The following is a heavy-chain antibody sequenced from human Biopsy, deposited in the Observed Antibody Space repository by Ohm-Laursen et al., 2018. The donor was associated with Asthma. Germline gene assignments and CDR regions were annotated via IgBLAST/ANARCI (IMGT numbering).Heavy chain of an antibody. CDR3: ARTFHFWSPYHAEHYQL. V-gene: IGHV3-7*01. CDR2: IKHDGTEK. Sequence: SLRLSCSASGFTFGDYWMSWVRQVPGKGLEWVANIKHDGTEKNHVDSLKGRFIISRDNAKNSLYLQMNSLRAEDTAVYYCARTFHFWSPYHAEHYQLWGQGTLVTVSP. CDR1: GFTFGDYW. D-gene: IGHD3-3*02. J-gene: IGHJ1*01.